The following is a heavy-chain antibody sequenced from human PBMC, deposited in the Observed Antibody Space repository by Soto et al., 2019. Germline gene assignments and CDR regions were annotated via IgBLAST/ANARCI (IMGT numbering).Heavy chain of an antibody. D-gene: IGHD2-15*01. CDR2: ISSDGTYK. J-gene: IGHJ6*02. CDR3: SRGIGYCSGGRCQYYGMDV. Sequence: QVQLVESGGGVVQPGRSLRLSCAASKFTFSPYAMYWVRQAPGKGLEWVAVISSDGTYKYYADSVKGRFTISRDNSKNTLYLQMNSLTTEDTDVFYCSRGIGYCSGGRCQYYGMDVWGQGTTVTVSS. CDR1: KFTFSPYA. V-gene: IGHV3-30-3*01.